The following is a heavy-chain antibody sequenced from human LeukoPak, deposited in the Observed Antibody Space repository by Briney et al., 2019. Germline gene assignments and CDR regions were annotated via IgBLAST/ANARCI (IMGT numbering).Heavy chain of an antibody. J-gene: IGHJ4*02. V-gene: IGHV1-2*02. Sequence: GASVKVSCKASGYTFTGYYMHWVRQAPGQGLEWMGWINPNSGGTNYAQKCKGRVTMTRDTSISTAYMELSRLRSEDTAVYYCARVRRGPLDYWGQGTLVTVSS. D-gene: IGHD5-12*01. CDR1: GYTFTGYY. CDR2: INPNSGGT. CDR3: ARVRRGPLDY.